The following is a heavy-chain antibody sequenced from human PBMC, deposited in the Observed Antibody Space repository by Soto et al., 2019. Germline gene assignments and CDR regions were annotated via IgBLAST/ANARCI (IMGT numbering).Heavy chain of an antibody. CDR2: IYSGGST. V-gene: IGHV3-53*01. CDR1: GFTASSNY. Sequence: SLRLSCAASGFTASSNYMSWVRQAPGTGLEWVSVIYSGGSTYYADSVRGRFTISRDNSKNTLYLQMKSLRAEDTAVYYCARDMDTSNHYSWFDSWGPGTLVTVSS. D-gene: IGHD3-16*02. J-gene: IGHJ5*01. CDR3: ARDMDTSNHYSWFDS.